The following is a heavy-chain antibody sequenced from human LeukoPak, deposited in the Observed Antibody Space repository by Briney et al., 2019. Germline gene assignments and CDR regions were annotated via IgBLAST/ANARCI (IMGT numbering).Heavy chain of an antibody. D-gene: IGHD3-9*01. CDR1: GGTFSSYA. J-gene: IGHJ6*03. CDR3: ARGPLGDILTGYYTVYYYYMDV. Sequence: GASVKVSCKASGGTFSSYAISWVRQAPGQGLEWMGGIIPIFGTANYAQKFQGRVTITADESTSTAYMELSSLRSEDTAVYYCARGPLGDILTGYYTVYYYYMDVWGKGTTVTVSS. V-gene: IGHV1-69*13. CDR2: IIPIFGTA.